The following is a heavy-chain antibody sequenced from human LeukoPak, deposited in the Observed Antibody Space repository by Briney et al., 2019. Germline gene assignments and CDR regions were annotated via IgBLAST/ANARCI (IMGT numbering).Heavy chain of an antibody. V-gene: IGHV3-11*01. D-gene: IGHD6-19*01. J-gene: IGHJ3*02. CDR3: ARGDPGYSSGWYPVGAFDI. CDR1: GFTFSDYY. Sequence: PGGSLRLSCAASGFTFSDYYMSWIRQAPGKGLEWVSYISSSGSTIHYADSVKGRFTISRDNAKNSLYLQMSSLRAEDTAVYYCARGDPGYSSGWYPVGAFDIWGQGTMVTVSS. CDR2: ISSSGSTI.